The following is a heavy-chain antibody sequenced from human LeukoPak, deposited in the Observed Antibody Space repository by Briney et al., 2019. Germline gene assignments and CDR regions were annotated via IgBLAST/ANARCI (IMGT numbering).Heavy chain of an antibody. Sequence: GGSLRLSCAASGFAFSTYAMHWVRQAPGKGLEWLAFMSYDGGDKYYAESVKGRFTISRDNSKNTLYLQMNSLRADDTAVNYCARDRPNSYQPGGYWGQGTLVTVSS. CDR1: GFAFSTYA. V-gene: IGHV3-30*01. J-gene: IGHJ4*02. CDR3: ARDRPNSYQPGGY. D-gene: IGHD2-2*01. CDR2: MSYDGGDK.